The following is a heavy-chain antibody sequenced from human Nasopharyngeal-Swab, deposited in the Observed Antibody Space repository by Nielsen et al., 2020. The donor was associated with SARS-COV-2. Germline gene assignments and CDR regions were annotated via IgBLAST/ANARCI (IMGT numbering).Heavy chain of an antibody. V-gene: IGHV4-34*01. CDR2: INHSGST. D-gene: IGHD4-17*01. Sequence: GSLRLSCAVYGGSFSGYYWSWIRQPPGKGLEWTGEINHSGSTNYNPSLKSRVTISVDTSKNQFSLKLSSVTAADTAVYYCARAPLRGVDYWGQGTLVTVSS. CDR3: ARAPLRGVDY. J-gene: IGHJ4*02. CDR1: GGSFSGYY.